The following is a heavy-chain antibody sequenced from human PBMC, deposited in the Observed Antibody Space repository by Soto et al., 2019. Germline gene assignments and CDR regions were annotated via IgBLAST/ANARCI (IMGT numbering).Heavy chain of an antibody. V-gene: IGHV3-7*01. CDR3: VSWDDIVVSND. D-gene: IGHD5-12*01. J-gene: IGHJ4*02. CDR1: GFIFSANW. Sequence: EIQLVESGGGLVQPGGSLRLSCAASGFIFSANWMSWLRQAPGKGLEWVAHINQHGTLTLYVDSVKGRFTISRDNAKSSLYLQMNSLRSDDTAVYYCVSWDDIVVSNDWGQGILVTVSS. CDR2: INQHGTLT.